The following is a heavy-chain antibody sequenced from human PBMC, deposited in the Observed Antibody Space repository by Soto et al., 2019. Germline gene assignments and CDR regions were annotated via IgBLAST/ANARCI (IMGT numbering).Heavy chain of an antibody. CDR3: ARESSRTWYDY. J-gene: IGHJ4*02. CDR2: IYYTGRT. CDR1: GGSIIRYY. V-gene: IGHV4-59*01. Sequence: SENLSLTCTVSGGSIIRYYSRWIRQPPGQGLEWIGYIYYTGRTNYNPSLKSRVTISVDTSKNQFSLKLSSVTAADTAVYYCARESSRTWYDYWGQGTLVT. D-gene: IGHD6-13*01.